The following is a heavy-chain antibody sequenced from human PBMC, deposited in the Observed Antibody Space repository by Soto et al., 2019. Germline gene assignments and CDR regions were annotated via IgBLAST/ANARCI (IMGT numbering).Heavy chain of an antibody. CDR2: INPAGTIT. Sequence: GGSLRLSXAASGFTFSHYWMHWVRQTPGKGLVWVSRINPAGTITNYADSVEGRFTISRDNADSALFLQMNSLSAEDTAIYYCTSDTFGLRDTWGQGTLVTVSS. D-gene: IGHD3-16*01. CDR3: TSDTFGLRDT. CDR1: GFTFSHYW. V-gene: IGHV3-74*01. J-gene: IGHJ5*02.